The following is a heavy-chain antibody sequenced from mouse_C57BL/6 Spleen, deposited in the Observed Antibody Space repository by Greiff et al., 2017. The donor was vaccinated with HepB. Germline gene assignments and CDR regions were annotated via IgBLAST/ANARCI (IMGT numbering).Heavy chain of an antibody. J-gene: IGHJ1*03. D-gene: IGHD2-4*01. Sequence: VQLQQSGAELVKPGASVKLSCKASGYTFTSYWMHWVKQRPGQGLEWIGMIHPNSGSTNYNEKFKSKATLTVDKSSSTAYMQLSSLTSEDSAVYYCARGGPYDYDGYFDVWGTGTTVTVSS. CDR1: GYTFTSYW. CDR3: ARGGPYDYDGYFDV. V-gene: IGHV1-64*01. CDR2: IHPNSGST.